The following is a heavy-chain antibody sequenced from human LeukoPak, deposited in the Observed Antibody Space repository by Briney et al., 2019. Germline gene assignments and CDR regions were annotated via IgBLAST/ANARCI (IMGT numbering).Heavy chain of an antibody. V-gene: IGHV1-2*02. CDR3: ARSDSYTWFDP. CDR2: INPDDGGT. CDR1: GYTFTYYY. D-gene: IGHD2-15*01. J-gene: IGHJ5*02. Sequence: ASVKVSCKASGYTFTYYYIHWMRQAPGQGLEWMGWINPDDGGTSYAQKFQGRVTMTRDTSISTVYVELSRLRSDDTAVYYRARSDSYTWFDPWGQGTLVTVSS.